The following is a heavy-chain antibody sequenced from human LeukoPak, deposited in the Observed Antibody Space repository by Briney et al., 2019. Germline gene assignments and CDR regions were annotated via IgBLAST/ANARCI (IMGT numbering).Heavy chain of an antibody. D-gene: IGHD3-16*01. CDR3: AGHRYGDVYHFDF. CDR2: IYYTGST. Sequence: SETLSLTCSVSGDSIGSYYWSWIRQPPGKGLEWIGYIYYTGSTNYNPSLKSRATISVDMSKNQISLKVRSVTGADTAVYYCAGHRYGDVYHFDFWGQGTLVTVSS. V-gene: IGHV4-59*08. CDR1: GDSIGSYY. J-gene: IGHJ4*02.